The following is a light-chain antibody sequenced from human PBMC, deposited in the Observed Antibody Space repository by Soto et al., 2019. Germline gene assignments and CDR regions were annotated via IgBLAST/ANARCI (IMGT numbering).Light chain of an antibody. CDR3: NSHTSTNSLV. CDR2: GVS. CDR1: SRDIGGFPY. Sequence: QSVLTQPASVSGSPGQSVTISCTGTSRDIGGFPYVSWYQHLSDRAPKLIIYGVSNRPSGVSDRFSGSKSGNTASLTISGLQAEDEATYYCNSHTSTNSLVFGGGTQLTVL. V-gene: IGLV2-14*01. J-gene: IGLJ2*01.